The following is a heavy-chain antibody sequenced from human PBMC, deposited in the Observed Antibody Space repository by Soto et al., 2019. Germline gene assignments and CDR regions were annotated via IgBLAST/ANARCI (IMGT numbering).Heavy chain of an antibody. D-gene: IGHD2-15*01. J-gene: IGHJ4*02. CDR3: ARATNAYCSGGSCYYDY. CDR1: GVTVSSNY. V-gene: IGHV3-66*01. Sequence: GGSLRLSCAASGVTVSSNYMSWVRQAPGKGLEWVSVIYSGGSTYYADSVKGRFTISRDNSKNTLYLQMNSLRAEDTAVYYCARATNAYCSGGSCYYDYWGQGTLVTVSS. CDR2: IYSGGST.